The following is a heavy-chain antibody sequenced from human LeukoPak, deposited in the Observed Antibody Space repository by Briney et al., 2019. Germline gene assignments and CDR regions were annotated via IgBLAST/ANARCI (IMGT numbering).Heavy chain of an antibody. D-gene: IGHD3-22*01. CDR3: ARSDYDTSKFDL. V-gene: IGHV4-59*01. J-gene: IGHJ2*01. CDR1: GDSISSYY. CDR2: IYYSGST. Sequence: SETLSLTCTVSGDSISSYYWSWIRQPPGKGLEWIGYIYYSGSTNYNPSLKSRVTISVDTSKNQFSLKLSSVTAADTAVYYCARSDYDTSKFDLWGRCTLVTVPS.